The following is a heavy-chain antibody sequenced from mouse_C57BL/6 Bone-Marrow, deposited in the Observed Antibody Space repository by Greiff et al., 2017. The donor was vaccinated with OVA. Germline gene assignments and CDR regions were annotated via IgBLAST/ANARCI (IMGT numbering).Heavy chain of an antibody. Sequence: VQLQQSVAELVRPGASVKLSCTASGFNIKNTYMHWVKQRPEQGLEWIGRIDPANGNTKYASKFQGKATITADTSSNTAYLQLRSLTSEDTAIYYCAREEDILEYYYAMDYWGQGTAITVSS. CDR1: GFNIKNTY. CDR2: IDPANGNT. V-gene: IGHV14-3*01. CDR3: AREEDILEYYYAMDY. J-gene: IGHJ4*01.